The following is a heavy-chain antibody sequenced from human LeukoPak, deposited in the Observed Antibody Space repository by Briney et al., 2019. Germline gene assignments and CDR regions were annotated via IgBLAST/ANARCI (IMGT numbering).Heavy chain of an antibody. CDR2: IIPIFGTA. J-gene: IGHJ4*02. CDR3: ARDGIVGARSFDY. CDR1: GGTFSSYA. D-gene: IGHD1-26*01. Sequence: ASVKVSCKASGGTFSSYAISWVRQAPGRGLEWMGGIIPIFGTANYAQKFQGRVTITADESTSTAYMELSSLRSEDTAVYYCARDGIVGARSFDYWGQGTLVTVSS. V-gene: IGHV1-69*13.